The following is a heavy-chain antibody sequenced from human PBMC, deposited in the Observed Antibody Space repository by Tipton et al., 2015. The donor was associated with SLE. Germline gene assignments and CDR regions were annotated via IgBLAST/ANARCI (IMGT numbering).Heavy chain of an antibody. Sequence: LRLSCTVSGGSISSSSYYWGWIRQPPGKGLEWIGSIYYSGSTYYNPSLKSRVTISVDTSKNQFSLKLSSVTAADTAVYYRARQARITGTPVWFDPWGQGTLVTVSS. CDR2: IYYSGST. CDR1: GGSISSSSYY. V-gene: IGHV4-39*01. D-gene: IGHD1-20*01. J-gene: IGHJ5*02. CDR3: ARQARITGTPVWFDP.